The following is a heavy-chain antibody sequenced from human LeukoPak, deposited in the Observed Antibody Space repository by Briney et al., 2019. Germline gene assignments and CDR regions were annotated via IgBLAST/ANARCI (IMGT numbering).Heavy chain of an antibody. CDR1: GGSISSYY. J-gene: IGHJ4*02. D-gene: IGHD3-10*01. V-gene: IGHV4-59*01. Sequence: DPSETLSLTCTVSGGSISSYYWSWIRQPPGKGLEWIGYIYYSGSTNYNPSLKSRVTISVDTSKNQFSLKLSSVTAADTAVYYCARDSRRGSGSYYRPFDYWGQGTLVTVSS. CDR2: IYYSGST. CDR3: ARDSRRGSGSYYRPFDY.